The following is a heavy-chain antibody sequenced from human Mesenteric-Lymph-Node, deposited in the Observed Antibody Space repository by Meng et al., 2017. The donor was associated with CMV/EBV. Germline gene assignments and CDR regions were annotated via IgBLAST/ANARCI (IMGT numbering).Heavy chain of an antibody. Sequence: LRLSCTVSGGSISSSSYYWGWIRQPPGKGLEWIGYIYYSGSTYYNPSLKSRVTISVDTSKNQFSLKLSSVTAADTAVYYCARGVVVPAATNTYYYGMDVWGQGTTVTVSS. J-gene: IGHJ6*02. CDR3: ARGVVVPAATNTYYYGMDV. CDR2: IYYSGST. CDR1: GGSISSSSYY. D-gene: IGHD2-2*01. V-gene: IGHV4-31*03.